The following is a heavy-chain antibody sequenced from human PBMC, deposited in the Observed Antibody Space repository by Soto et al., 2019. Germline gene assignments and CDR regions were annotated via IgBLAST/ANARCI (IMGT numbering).Heavy chain of an antibody. V-gene: IGHV3-15*07. CDR3: AKRKYCPSTTCFDY. D-gene: IGHD2-2*01. J-gene: IGHJ4*02. CDR2: IKSKTDGGTT. Sequence: GGSLRLSCAASGFTFSNAWMNWVRQAPGKGLEWVGRIKSKTDGGTTDYAAPVKGRFTISRDNSNNTLYLQMSSLRAEDTSVYFCAKRKYCPSTTCFDYWGQGTQVTVSS. CDR1: GFTFSNAW.